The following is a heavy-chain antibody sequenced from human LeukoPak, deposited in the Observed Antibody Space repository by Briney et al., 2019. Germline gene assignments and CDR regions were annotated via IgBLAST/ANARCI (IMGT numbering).Heavy chain of an antibody. J-gene: IGHJ2*01. CDR1: GVSISSYY. CDR3: ARDGLAAATLHWCFDL. CDR2: IYYSGST. D-gene: IGHD2-15*01. Sequence: SETLSLTCTVSGVSISSYYWSWLRQPPGKGLEWVGYIYYSGSTNYNPSLKSRVTISVDTSKNQFSLKLSSVTAADTAVYYCARDGLAAATLHWCFDLWGRGTLVTVSS. V-gene: IGHV4-59*01.